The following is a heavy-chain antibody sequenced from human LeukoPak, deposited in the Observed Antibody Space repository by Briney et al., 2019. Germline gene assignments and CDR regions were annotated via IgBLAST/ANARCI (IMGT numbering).Heavy chain of an antibody. CDR3: ARGGSTYYYDSSGRWYFDL. CDR2: MYYSGST. CDR1: GGSISSGDYY. D-gene: IGHD3-22*01. J-gene: IGHJ2*01. V-gene: IGHV4-31*03. Sequence: SQTLSLTCTVYGGSISSGDYYWSWIRQHPGKGLEWIGYMYYSGSTYYNPSLKSRVTISVDTSKNQFSLKLSSVTAADTAVYYCARGGSTYYYDSSGRWYFDLWGRGTLVTVSS.